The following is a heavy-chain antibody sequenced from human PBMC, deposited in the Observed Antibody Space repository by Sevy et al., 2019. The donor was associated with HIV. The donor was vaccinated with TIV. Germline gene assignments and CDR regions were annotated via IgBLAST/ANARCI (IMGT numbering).Heavy chain of an antibody. CDR3: VGSMVQGVIITGPDY. Sequence: GGSLRLSCSASGFTFSSYAMHWVRQAPGKGLEYVSAISSNGGSTYYADSVKGRFTISRDNSKNTLYLQMSSLRAEDTAVYYCVGSMVQGVIITGPDYWGQGTLVTVSS. J-gene: IGHJ4*02. CDR2: ISSNGGST. D-gene: IGHD3-10*01. CDR1: GFTFSSYA. V-gene: IGHV3-64D*06.